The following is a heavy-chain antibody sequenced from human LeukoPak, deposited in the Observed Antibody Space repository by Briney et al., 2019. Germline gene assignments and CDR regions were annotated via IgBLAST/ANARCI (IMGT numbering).Heavy chain of an antibody. V-gene: IGHV1-2*02. CDR2: INPNSGGT. Sequence: ASVKVSCKASGYTFTGYYIHWVRQAPGQGLEWMGWINPNSGGTNYAQKFQVRVTMSRDTATSTAYMDLSRLRSDDTAVYYCARGEAAAYTGDYSYYYMDVWGKGTTVTVSS. D-gene: IGHD6-13*01. CDR3: ARGEAAAYTGDYSYYYMDV. CDR1: GYTFTGYY. J-gene: IGHJ6*03.